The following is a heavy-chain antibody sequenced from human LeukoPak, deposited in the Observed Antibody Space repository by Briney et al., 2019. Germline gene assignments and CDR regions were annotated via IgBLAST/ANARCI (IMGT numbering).Heavy chain of an antibody. D-gene: IGHD3-16*02. CDR2: IYYSGST. V-gene: IGHV4-59*12. J-gene: IGHJ4*02. Sequence: SETLSLTCTVSGGSISSYYWSWIRQPPGKGLEWIGYIYYSGSTNYNPSLKSRVTISVDTSKNQFSLKLNSVTPEDTAVYYCARSYHSYYFDYWGQGSLVTVSS. CDR1: GGSISSYY. CDR3: ARSYHSYYFDY.